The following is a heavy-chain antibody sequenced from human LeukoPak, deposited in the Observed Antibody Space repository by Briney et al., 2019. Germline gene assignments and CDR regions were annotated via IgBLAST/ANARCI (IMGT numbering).Heavy chain of an antibody. CDR2: IRGCGGSA. J-gene: IGHJ3*02. D-gene: IGHD4-17*01. CDR1: GFTFCAYA. Sequence: GGSLRLSCTASGFTFCAYAMMWVRQAPGKGPDWDSAIRGCGGSAFYADSVKGRFTISRDNSKYTLFLQMNSLRAEDTAVYYCARDPNGDYIGAFDMWGPGTMLTVSS. V-gene: IGHV3-23*01. CDR3: ARDPNGDYIGAFDM.